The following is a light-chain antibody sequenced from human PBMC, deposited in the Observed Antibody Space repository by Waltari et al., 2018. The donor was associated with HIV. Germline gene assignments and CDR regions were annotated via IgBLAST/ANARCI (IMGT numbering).Light chain of an antibody. Sequence: IVLTQSPESLALALGARATIHCRSGRTVLYSSNNLNCFAWYQFKEGRSPTLLFFAASSRAAGVPARFTASGSETDFTLTIDNVQPEDVALYFCQQYYSTPTFGRGTRL. CDR2: AAS. CDR3: QQYYSTPT. J-gene: IGKJ5*01. CDR1: RTVLYSSNNLNC. V-gene: IGKV4-1*01.